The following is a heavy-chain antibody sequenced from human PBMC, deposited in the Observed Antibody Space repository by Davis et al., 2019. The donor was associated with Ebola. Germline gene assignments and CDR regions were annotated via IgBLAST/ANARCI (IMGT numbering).Heavy chain of an antibody. Sequence: SETLSLTCTVSGGSISSSSYYWGWIRQPPGKGLEWIGYIYYSGSTNYNPSLKSRVTISVDTSKNQFSLKLSSVTAADTAVYYCARVKNYYDSSGYYSEFFDYWGQGTLVTVSS. CDR3: ARVKNYYDSSGYYSEFFDY. D-gene: IGHD3-22*01. V-gene: IGHV4-61*05. CDR2: IYYSGST. CDR1: GGSISSSSYY. J-gene: IGHJ4*02.